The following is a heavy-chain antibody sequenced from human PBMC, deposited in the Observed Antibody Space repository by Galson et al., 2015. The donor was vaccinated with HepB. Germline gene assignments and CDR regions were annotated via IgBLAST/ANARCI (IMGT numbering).Heavy chain of an antibody. CDR3: ARGGMATRGGPTFDY. Sequence: SVKVSCKASGYTFTNYGISWVRQAPGQGLEWMGRISGYNGNTNYAQKIQDRVTMTTDTSTSTIYMELRNLRSDDTAVYYCARGGMATRGGPTFDYWGRGTLVTVSS. CDR1: GYTFTNYG. V-gene: IGHV1-18*01. CDR2: ISGYNGNT. J-gene: IGHJ4*02. D-gene: IGHD5-24*01.